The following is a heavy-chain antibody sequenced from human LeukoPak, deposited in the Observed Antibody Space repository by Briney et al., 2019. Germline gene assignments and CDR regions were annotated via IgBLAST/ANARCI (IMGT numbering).Heavy chain of an antibody. V-gene: IGHV1-2*02. CDR3: ARGGIVPGATADAFEI. J-gene: IGHJ3*02. D-gene: IGHD2-2*01. CDR1: GYTFSGYY. CDR2: INPNSGGT. Sequence: ASVKVSCKASGYTFSGYYLYWVRQAPAQGLEWMGWINPNSGGTNYAQKFQGRVTMARGTSITTAYMELRWLRSDDTAVYYCARGGIVPGATADAFEIWGQGTTVTVS.